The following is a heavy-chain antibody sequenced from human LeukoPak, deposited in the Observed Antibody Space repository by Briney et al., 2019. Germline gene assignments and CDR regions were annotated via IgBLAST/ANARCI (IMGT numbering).Heavy chain of an antibody. Sequence: GGSLRLSCAASGFTFSSYAMSWVRQAPGKGLEWVSAISGSGGSTYYADSVKGRFTISRDNSKNTLYLQMNSLRAEDTAVYYCANDYGDYHEYFQHWGQGTLVTVSS. CDR2: ISGSGGST. J-gene: IGHJ1*01. V-gene: IGHV3-23*01. CDR3: ANDYGDYHEYFQH. D-gene: IGHD4-17*01. CDR1: GFTFSSYA.